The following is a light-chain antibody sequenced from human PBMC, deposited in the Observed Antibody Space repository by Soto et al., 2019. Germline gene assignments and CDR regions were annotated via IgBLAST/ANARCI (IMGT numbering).Light chain of an antibody. CDR3: QQYGTSPLT. CDR1: QSVGSTY. J-gene: IGKJ3*01. CDR2: GVS. V-gene: IGKV3-20*01. Sequence: EIVLTQSPGTLSLSPGERATLSCRASQSVGSTYLAWYQQKGGQAPKLLIYGVSSRATGIPDRFSGSGSGTDFTLTISRLEPEDFAVYYCQQYGTSPLTFGPGTRVDI.